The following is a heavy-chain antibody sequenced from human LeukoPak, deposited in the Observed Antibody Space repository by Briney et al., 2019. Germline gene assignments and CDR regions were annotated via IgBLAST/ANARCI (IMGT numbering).Heavy chain of an antibody. Sequence: PGGSLRLSCAAPVFTLSSYAMSGVRQAPGKGLEWVSAISGSGGSTYYADSVKGRFTISRDNSKNTLYLKMNSLRDEDTAVYYCAKGVTMIVVVRGKGYDYWGQGTLVTVSS. J-gene: IGHJ4*02. CDR3: AKGVTMIVVVRGKGYDY. D-gene: IGHD3-22*01. CDR2: ISGSGGST. V-gene: IGHV3-23*01. CDR1: VFTLSSYA.